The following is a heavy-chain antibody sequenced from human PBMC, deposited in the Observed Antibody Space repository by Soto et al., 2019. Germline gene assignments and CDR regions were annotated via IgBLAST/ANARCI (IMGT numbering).Heavy chain of an antibody. D-gene: IGHD4-17*01. J-gene: IGHJ3*02. V-gene: IGHV3-23*01. CDR3: AKSYGDYVHAFDI. Sequence: VGSLRLSCAASGFTFSSYAMSWVRQAPGKGLEWVSAISGSGGSTYYADSVKGRFTISRGNSKNTLYLQMNSLRAEDTAVYYCAKSYGDYVHAFDIWGQGTMVTVSS. CDR1: GFTFSSYA. CDR2: ISGSGGST.